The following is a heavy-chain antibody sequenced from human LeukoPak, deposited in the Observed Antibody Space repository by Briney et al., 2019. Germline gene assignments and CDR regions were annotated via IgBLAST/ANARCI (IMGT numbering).Heavy chain of an antibody. Sequence: GGSLRLSCAASEFTFFTYWMSWVRQAPGKGLEWVANIKQDGSEKYYVDSVKGRFTISRDNAKNSFYLQMNSLRAEDTAVYYCARDILHYGDYEGGYFDYWGQGTLVTVSS. D-gene: IGHD4-17*01. CDR3: ARDILHYGDYEGGYFDY. V-gene: IGHV3-7*01. J-gene: IGHJ4*02. CDR2: IKQDGSEK. CDR1: EFTFFTYW.